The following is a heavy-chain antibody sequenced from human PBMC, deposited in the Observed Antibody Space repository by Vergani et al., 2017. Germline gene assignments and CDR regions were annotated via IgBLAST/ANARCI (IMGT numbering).Heavy chain of an antibody. Sequence: QVQLVQSGAEVKKPGASVKVSCEASGYSFTSHDIYWVRQAPGQGLEWMGWMSPDSGNRGFAQNFQGRISMTRNTSINTAYMELSSLNSEDTAIYYCARDYSNNNYYDPWGQGTLVTVSS. V-gene: IGHV1-8*01. CDR3: ARDYSNNNYYDP. CDR2: MSPDSGNR. CDR1: GYSFTSHD. J-gene: IGHJ5*02. D-gene: IGHD4-11*01.